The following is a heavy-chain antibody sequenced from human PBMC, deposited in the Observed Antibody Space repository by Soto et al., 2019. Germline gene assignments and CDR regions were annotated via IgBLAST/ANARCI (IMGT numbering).Heavy chain of an antibody. CDR1: GFTFSSYA. CDR3: ASSYDSSGYSDY. D-gene: IGHD3-22*01. CDR2: ISYDGSNK. Sequence: GGSLRLSCAASGFTFSSYAMHGVRQAPGKGLEWVAVISYDGSNKYYADSVKGRFTISRDNSKNTLYLQMNSLRAEDTAVYYCASSYDSSGYSDYWGQGTLVTVSS. J-gene: IGHJ4*02. V-gene: IGHV3-30-3*01.